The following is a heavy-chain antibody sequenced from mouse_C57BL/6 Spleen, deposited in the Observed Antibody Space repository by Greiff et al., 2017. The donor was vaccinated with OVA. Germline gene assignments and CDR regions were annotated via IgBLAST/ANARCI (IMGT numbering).Heavy chain of an antibody. CDR2: INPNNGGT. V-gene: IGHV1-22*01. CDR3: ARENYYGSSFDY. CDR1: GYTFTDYN. D-gene: IGHD1-1*01. Sequence: EVKLQESGPELVKPGASVKMSCKASGYTFTDYNMHWVKQSHGKSLEWIGYINPNNGGTSYNQKFKGKATLTVNKSSSTAYMELRSLTSEDSAVYYCARENYYGSSFDYWGQGTTLTVSS. J-gene: IGHJ2*01.